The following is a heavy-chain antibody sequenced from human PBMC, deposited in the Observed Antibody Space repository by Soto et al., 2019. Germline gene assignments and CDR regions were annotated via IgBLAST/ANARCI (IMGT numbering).Heavy chain of an antibody. CDR1: SGTLFSFC. J-gene: IGHJ4*01. V-gene: IGHV1-69*13. Sequence: SMKVSCKASSGTLFSFCFSWVRQAPGQGLEGMGGIIPMFGAPNYAQKFQGRVTITADQSTSTAYMELSSLRSEDTAMYFCARGPLVVLNYFDSWG. D-gene: IGHD2-2*01. CDR3: ARGPLVVLNYFDS. CDR2: IIPMFGAP.